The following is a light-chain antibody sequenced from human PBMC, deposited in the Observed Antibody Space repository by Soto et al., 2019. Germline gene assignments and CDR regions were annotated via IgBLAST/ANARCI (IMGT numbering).Light chain of an antibody. CDR1: QTISSW. CDR3: QQLNSYPQT. J-gene: IGKJ1*01. Sequence: DIQMTQSPSTLSGSVGDRVTITCRASQTISSWLAWYQQKQGKAPKLLIYAASTLQSGVPSRFSGIGSGTEGTITISSLQTEDGATYDGQQLNSYPQTFGQGTKVDIK. CDR2: AAS. V-gene: IGKV1-9*01.